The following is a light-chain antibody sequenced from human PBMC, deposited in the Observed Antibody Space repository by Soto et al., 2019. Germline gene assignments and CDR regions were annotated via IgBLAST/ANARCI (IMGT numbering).Light chain of an antibody. CDR2: AAS. J-gene: IGKJ1*01. Sequence: AIQMNQSPSSFSASTGDRVTITCRASQGIGSYLAWFQQKPGQAPKLLIYAASTLQSGVQSRFSGSGSGTEFTLTIRCLQSEDFATYYCKQFYSYPRTFGQGTKVDIK. V-gene: IGKV1-8*01. CDR1: QGIGSY. CDR3: KQFYSYPRT.